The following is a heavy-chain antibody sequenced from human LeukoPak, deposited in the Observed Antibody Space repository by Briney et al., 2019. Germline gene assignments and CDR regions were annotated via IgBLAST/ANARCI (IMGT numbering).Heavy chain of an antibody. Sequence: PGGSLRLSCAASGFTFGRDSMNWVRQAPGKGLEWVSYISGTSSTIYYADSVKVRFTISRDNSKNTLYLQMNSLRAEDTAVYYCVRVTHSSYSYGYGHGDYWGQGTLVTVSS. CDR2: ISGTSSTI. J-gene: IGHJ4*02. CDR3: VRVTHSSYSYGYGHGDY. V-gene: IGHV3-48*01. D-gene: IGHD5-18*01. CDR1: GFTFGRDS.